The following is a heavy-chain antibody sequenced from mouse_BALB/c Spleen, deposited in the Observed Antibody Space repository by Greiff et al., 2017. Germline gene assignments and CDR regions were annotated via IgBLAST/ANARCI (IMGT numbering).Heavy chain of an antibody. V-gene: IGHV1-87*01. D-gene: IGHD1-1*01. CDR3: ARGGSSYDYYAMDY. Sequence: VQVVESGAELARPGASVKLSCKASGYTFTSYWMQWVKQRPGQGLEWIGAIYPGDGDTRYTQKFKGKATLTADKSSSTAYMQLSSLASEDSAVYYCARGGSSYDYYAMDYWGQGTSVTVSS. CDR1: GYTFTSYW. CDR2: IYPGDGDT. J-gene: IGHJ4*01.